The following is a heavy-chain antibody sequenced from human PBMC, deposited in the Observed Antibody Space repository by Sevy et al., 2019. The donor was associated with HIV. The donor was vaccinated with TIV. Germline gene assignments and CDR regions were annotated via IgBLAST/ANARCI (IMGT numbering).Heavy chain of an antibody. J-gene: IGHJ4*02. D-gene: IGHD2-2*01. CDR2: ISASGGST. CDR3: AKCSSTSCYDY. V-gene: IGHV3-23*01. CDR1: GYIFSGYV. Sequence: GGSLRLSCAASGYIFSGYVMSWVRQAPGKGLGWISHISASGGSTYYADSEKGRFTISRDNFKKTLDLQMNSLRAEDTAVYYCAKCSSTSCYDYWGQGTLVTVSS.